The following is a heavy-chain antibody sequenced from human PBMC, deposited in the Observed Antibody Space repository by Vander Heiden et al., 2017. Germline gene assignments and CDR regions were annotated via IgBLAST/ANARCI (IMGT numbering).Heavy chain of an antibody. CDR1: GFTFSSYS. V-gene: IGHV3-21*01. J-gene: IGHJ4*02. Sequence: VQLVESGGGLVKPGGSLRLSCAASGFTFSSYSMNWVRQAPGKGLEWVSSISSSSSYIYYAGSVKGRFTISRDNAKNSLYLQMNSLRAEDTAVYYCARDGSYYYDSSGYLDYWGQGTLVTVSS. D-gene: IGHD3-22*01. CDR3: ARDGSYYYDSSGYLDY. CDR2: ISSSSSYI.